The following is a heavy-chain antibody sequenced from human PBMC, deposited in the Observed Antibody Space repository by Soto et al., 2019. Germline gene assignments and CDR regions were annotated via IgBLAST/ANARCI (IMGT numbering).Heavy chain of an antibody. V-gene: IGHV3-21*01. Sequence: GSLRLSCAASGFTFSSYSMNWVRQAPGKGLEWVSSISSSSSYIYYADSVKGRFTISRDNAKNSLYLQMNSLRAEDTAVYYCTKEQQLTRGLYYFDYWGQGTLVTVSS. D-gene: IGHD6-13*01. CDR2: ISSSSSYI. CDR1: GFTFSSYS. J-gene: IGHJ4*02. CDR3: TKEQQLTRGLYYFDY.